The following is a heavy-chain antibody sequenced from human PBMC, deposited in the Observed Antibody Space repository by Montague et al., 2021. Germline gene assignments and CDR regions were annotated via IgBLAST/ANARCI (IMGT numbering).Heavy chain of an antibody. CDR3: ARNLASAAPGALDI. V-gene: IGHV3-74*01. CDR2: ITLDGSST. Sequence: SLRLSCAASGFSFSSYWMHLVRQAPGKGLLWVSRITLDGSSTTFADSVKGRFTTSRDNAKATLYLQMNSLRVEDTAVYYCARNLASAAPGALDIWGQGTMVTVSS. D-gene: IGHD6-13*01. CDR1: GFSFSSYW. J-gene: IGHJ3*02.